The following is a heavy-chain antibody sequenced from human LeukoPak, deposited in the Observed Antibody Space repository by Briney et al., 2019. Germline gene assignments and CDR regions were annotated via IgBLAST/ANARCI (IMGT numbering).Heavy chain of an antibody. D-gene: IGHD6-13*01. CDR1: GFTFSSYS. V-gene: IGHV3-48*04. Sequence: PGGSLRLSCAASGFTFSSYSMNWVRQAPGKGLEWVSYISRSSSTIYNADSLKGRFTISRDNAKNSLYLQMNSLRAEDTAVYYCARGDSSSWYRYVDHWGQGTLVTVSS. J-gene: IGHJ4*02. CDR3: ARGDSSSWYRYVDH. CDR2: ISRSSSTI.